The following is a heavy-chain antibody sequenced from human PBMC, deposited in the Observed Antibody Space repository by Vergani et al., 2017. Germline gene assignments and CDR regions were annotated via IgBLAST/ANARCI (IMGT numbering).Heavy chain of an antibody. CDR2: INPNSGGT. V-gene: IGHV1-2*02. Sequence: QVQLVQSGAEVQKPGASVKVSCKASGYTFTGYYMHWVRQAPGQGLEWMGWINPNSGGTNYAQKFQGRVTMTRDTSISTVYMELSRLRSDDTAVYYCARDLVVVAATGLYYYGMDVWGQGTTVTVSS. CDR3: ARDLVVVAATGLYYYGMDV. J-gene: IGHJ6*02. D-gene: IGHD2-15*01. CDR1: GYTFTGYY.